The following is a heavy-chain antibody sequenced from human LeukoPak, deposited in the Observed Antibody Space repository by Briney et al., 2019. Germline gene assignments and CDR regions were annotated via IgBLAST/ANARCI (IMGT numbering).Heavy chain of an antibody. V-gene: IGHV1-69*05. CDR1: GGTLSRYA. CDR2: NIPIFGTA. D-gene: IGHD2-2*01. J-gene: IGHJ6*03. Sequence: GASVKVSCKASGGTLSRYAISWVRQAAGQGLEWMGGNIPIFGTANYAQKFKGRVTITTDESTSTAYMELSSLRSEDTAVYYCARGEYQLHLSYYYYYMGVWGKGTTVTVSS. CDR3: ARGEYQLHLSYYYYYMGV.